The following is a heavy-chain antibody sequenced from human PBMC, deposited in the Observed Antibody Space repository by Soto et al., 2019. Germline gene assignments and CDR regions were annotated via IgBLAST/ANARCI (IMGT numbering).Heavy chain of an antibody. Sequence: SETLSLTCIVSGGSIGSYYWTWIRQPPGKGLEWIGYIYSDGSTNYNPSLKSRVTLSVDTSKNQFSLRLSSVTAADTALYYCARESGLWGQGTLVTVSS. D-gene: IGHD3-10*01. CDR1: GGSIGSYY. J-gene: IGHJ4*02. V-gene: IGHV4-59*01. CDR3: ARESGL. CDR2: IYSDGST.